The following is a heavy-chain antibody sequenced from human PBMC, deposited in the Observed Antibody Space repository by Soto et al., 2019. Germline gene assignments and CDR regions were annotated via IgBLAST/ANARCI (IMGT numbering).Heavy chain of an antibody. J-gene: IGHJ4*02. CDR2: INHSGST. CDR3: ARTRYDFWSGATTYFDY. CDR1: GGSFSGYY. V-gene: IGHV4-34*01. Sequence: SETLSLTCAVYGGSFSGYYWSWIRQPPGKGLEWIGEINHSGSTNYNPSLKSRVTISVDTSKNQFSLKLSSVTAADTAVYYCARTRYDFWSGATTYFDYWGQGTLVTVS. D-gene: IGHD3-3*01.